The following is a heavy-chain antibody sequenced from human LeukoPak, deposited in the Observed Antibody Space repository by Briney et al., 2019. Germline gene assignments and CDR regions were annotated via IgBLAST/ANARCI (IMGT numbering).Heavy chain of an antibody. CDR1: GYSISSGYY. Sequence: SETLSLTCTVSGYSISSGYYWGWIRQPPGKGLEWIGSIYHSGSTYYNPSLKSRVTISVDTSKNQFSLKLSSVTAADTAVYYCARGSARLQLWFAGDWGQGTLVTVSS. D-gene: IGHD5-18*01. CDR3: ARGSARLQLWFAGD. V-gene: IGHV4-38-2*02. J-gene: IGHJ4*02. CDR2: IYHSGST.